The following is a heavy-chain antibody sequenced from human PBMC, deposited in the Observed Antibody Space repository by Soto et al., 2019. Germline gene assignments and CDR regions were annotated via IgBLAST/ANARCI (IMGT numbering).Heavy chain of an antibody. Sequence: PSETLSLTCTVSGGSISSSSYYWGWIRQPPGKGLEWIGSIYYSGSTYYNPSLKSRVTISVDTSKNQFSLKLSSVTAADTAVYYCARALTYYYDSSGQKNWFDPWGQGTLVTVSS. CDR1: GGSISSSSYY. V-gene: IGHV4-39*01. CDR2: IYYSGST. CDR3: ARALTYYYDSSGQKNWFDP. D-gene: IGHD3-22*01. J-gene: IGHJ5*02.